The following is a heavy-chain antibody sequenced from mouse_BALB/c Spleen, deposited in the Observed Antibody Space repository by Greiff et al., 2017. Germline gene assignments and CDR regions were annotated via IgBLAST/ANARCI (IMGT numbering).Heavy chain of an antibody. CDR1: GYTFTSYY. V-gene: IGHV1S56*01. J-gene: IGHJ4*01. Sequence: QVQLKQSGPELVKPGASVRISCKASGYTFTSYYIHWVKQRPGQGLEWIGWIYPGNVNTKYNEKFKGKATLTADKSSSTAYMQLSSLTSEDSAVYFCARSSDGYYGYAMDYWGQGTSVTVSS. CDR2: IYPGNVNT. CDR3: ARSSDGYYGYAMDY. D-gene: IGHD2-3*01.